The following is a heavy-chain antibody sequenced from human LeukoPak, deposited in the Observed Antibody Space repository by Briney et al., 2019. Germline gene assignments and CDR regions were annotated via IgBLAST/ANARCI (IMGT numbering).Heavy chain of an antibody. CDR2: TNPSDDTT. Sequence: ASVKVSCKASGYTFTSNHMHWVRQAPGQGLEWMGITNPSDDTTTYAQKFRGRVTMTRDTSTSTVYMDLSSLRSEDTAVYYCARDGGSYGDCPHWGQGTLVTVSS. J-gene: IGHJ1*01. D-gene: IGHD4-17*01. CDR3: ARDGGSYGDCPH. V-gene: IGHV1-46*01. CDR1: GYTFTSNH.